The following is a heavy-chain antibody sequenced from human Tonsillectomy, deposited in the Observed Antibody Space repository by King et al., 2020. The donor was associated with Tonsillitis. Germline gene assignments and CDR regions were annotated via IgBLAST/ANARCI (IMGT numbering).Heavy chain of an antibody. CDR1: GYSFSNYW. D-gene: IGHD3-10*01. CDR3: ARLPPYGSGSYYNPFDY. V-gene: IGHV5-51*01. CDR2: IYPDDSDT. Sequence: QLVQSGAEVKKPGESLKISCKGSGYSFSNYWIGWVRQMPGKGLEWMGIIYPDDSDTKYSPSFQGQVTISADKSPSTAYLQWSSLKASDSAMYYCARLPPYGSGSYYNPFDYWGQGTLVTVSS. J-gene: IGHJ4*02.